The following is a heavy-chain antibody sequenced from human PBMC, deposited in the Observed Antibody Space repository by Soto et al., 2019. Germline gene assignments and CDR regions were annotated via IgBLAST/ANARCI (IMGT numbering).Heavy chain of an antibody. V-gene: IGHV3-15*07. CDR2: VKSKTHGGTT. Sequence: LRLSCAASGFTFSNAWINWVRQAPGKGLEWVGRVKSKTHGGTTDFAASVKGRFAISRDDSISMAFMRMNSLKIEDTAVYYCTTDSFISVTPDRPVYSGHRTLVTVS. CDR3: TTDSFISVTPDRPVY. D-gene: IGHD1-26*01. CDR1: GFTFSNAW. J-gene: IGHJ4*01.